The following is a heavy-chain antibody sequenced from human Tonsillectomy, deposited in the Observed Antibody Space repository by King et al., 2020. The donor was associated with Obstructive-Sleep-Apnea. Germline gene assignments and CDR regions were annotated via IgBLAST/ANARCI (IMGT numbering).Heavy chain of an antibody. Sequence: TLKESGPTLVKPTKTLTLTCTFSGFSLSTSGVGVGWIRQPPGKALGWLALIYLDDVKRYSPDLKSRLTITKYTSKNQVVLTMTNMDPVYTATYYCAHRTKFGGPIWGQGTMVTVSS. D-gene: IGHD3-10*01. CDR3: AHRTKFGGPI. V-gene: IGHV2-5*02. CDR1: GFSLSTSGVG. CDR2: IYLDDVK. J-gene: IGHJ3*02.